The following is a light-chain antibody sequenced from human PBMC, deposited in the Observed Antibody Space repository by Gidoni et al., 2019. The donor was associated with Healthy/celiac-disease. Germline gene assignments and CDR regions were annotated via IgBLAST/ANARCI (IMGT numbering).Light chain of an antibody. CDR1: QSGSSSY. CDR3: QQYGSSPGT. Sequence: EIALTQSPGTLSLSPGERATLSCRASQSGSSSYLAWYQQKPGQAPRLLIYGASSRATGIPDRFSGSGSGTDFTLTISRLEPEDFAVYYCQQYGSSPGTFGQGTKLEIK. V-gene: IGKV3-20*01. J-gene: IGKJ2*01. CDR2: GAS.